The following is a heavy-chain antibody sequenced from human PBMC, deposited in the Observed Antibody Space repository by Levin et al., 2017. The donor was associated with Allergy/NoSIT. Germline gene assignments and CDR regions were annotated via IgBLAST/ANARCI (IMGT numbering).Heavy chain of an antibody. D-gene: IGHD2-21*01. CDR1: GFTFSSYN. J-gene: IGHJ2*01. CDR2: ITSSSSST. CDR3: ARDRVIHWYFDL. V-gene: IGHV3-48*01. Sequence: QSGGSLRLSCAASGFTFSSYNMNWVRQAPGKGLEWVSQITSSSSSTHYADSVKGRFTISRDNAKNSLYLQINSLRVEDTAVYYCARDRVIHWYFDLWGRGTLVTVSS.